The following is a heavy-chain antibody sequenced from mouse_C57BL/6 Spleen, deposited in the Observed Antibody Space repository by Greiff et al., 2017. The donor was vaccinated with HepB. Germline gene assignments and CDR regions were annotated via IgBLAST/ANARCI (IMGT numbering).Heavy chain of an antibody. CDR1: GFNIKNTY. CDR3: DRENGSSYGYAMDY. V-gene: IGHV14-3*01. J-gene: IGHJ4*01. D-gene: IGHD1-1*01. Sequence: VQLQQSVAELVRPGASVKLSCTASGFNIKNTYMHWVKQRPEQGLEWIGRIDPANGNTKYAPKFQGKATLTADTSTNTSYLQLHSLTSEDTAIYYCDRENGSSYGYAMDYWGQGTSVTVSS. CDR2: IDPANGNT.